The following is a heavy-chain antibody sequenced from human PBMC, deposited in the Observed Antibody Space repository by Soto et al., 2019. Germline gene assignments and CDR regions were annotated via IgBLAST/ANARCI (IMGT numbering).Heavy chain of an antibody. J-gene: IGHJ5*02. D-gene: IGHD3-3*01. V-gene: IGHV1-69*13. CDR3: ARPLYDFWSGYSNYNWFDP. CDR1: GGTFSSYA. CDR2: IIPIFGTA. Sequence: ASVKVSCKASGGTFSSYAISWVRQAPGQGLEWMGGIIPIFGTANYAQKFQGRVTITADESTSTAYMELSSLRSEDTAVYYCARPLYDFWSGYSNYNWFDPWGQGTLVTVSS.